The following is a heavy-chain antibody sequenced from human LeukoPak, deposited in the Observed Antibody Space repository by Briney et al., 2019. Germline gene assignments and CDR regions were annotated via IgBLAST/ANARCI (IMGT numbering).Heavy chain of an antibody. Sequence: ASVKVSCKASGYTFTGHYMNWVRQAPGQGLEWMGWINPNSSVTNYAQKFQGRVTLTRDTSISTAYMELSRLRSDDTAIYYCASVDSGNAYLRYDYWGQGTLVTVSS. D-gene: IGHD3-16*01. V-gene: IGHV1-2*02. CDR2: INPNSSVT. J-gene: IGHJ4*02. CDR1: GYTFTGHY. CDR3: ASVDSGNAYLRYDY.